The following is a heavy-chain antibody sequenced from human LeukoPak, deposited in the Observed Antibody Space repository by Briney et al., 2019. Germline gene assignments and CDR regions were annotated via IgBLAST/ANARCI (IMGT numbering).Heavy chain of an antibody. D-gene: IGHD5-12*01. CDR3: AKRATDY. Sequence: ETLSLTCTVSGGSISSSSYYWGWIRQAPGKGLEWVSAISGSGGSTYYADSVKGRFTISRDNSKNTLYLQMNSLRAEDTAVYYCAKRATDYWGQGTLVTVSS. V-gene: IGHV3-23*01. CDR1: GGSISSSSYY. CDR2: ISGSGGST. J-gene: IGHJ4*02.